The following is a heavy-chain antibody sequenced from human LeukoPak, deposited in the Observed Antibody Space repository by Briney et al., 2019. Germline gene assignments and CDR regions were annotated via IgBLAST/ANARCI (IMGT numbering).Heavy chain of an antibody. CDR3: AREGYGFYDY. Sequence: GGSLRLSCAASGFTFSSYEMNWVRQAPEKGLEWVSYISSSGSTIYYADSVKGRFTISRDNAKNSLYLQMNSLRAEDTAVYYCAREGYGFYDYWGQGTLVTVSS. J-gene: IGHJ4*02. CDR2: ISSSGSTI. CDR1: GFTFSSYE. V-gene: IGHV3-48*03. D-gene: IGHD5-18*01.